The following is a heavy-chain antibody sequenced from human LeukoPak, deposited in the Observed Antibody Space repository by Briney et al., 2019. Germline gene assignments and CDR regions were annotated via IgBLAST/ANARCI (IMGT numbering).Heavy chain of an antibody. J-gene: IGHJ4*02. CDR2: ISAYNGNT. V-gene: IGHV1-18*01. CDR1: GYTFTSYG. D-gene: IGHD6-13*01. CDR3: ARVIAAAVYFV. Sequence: ASVKVSCKASGYTFTSYGISWVRQAPGQGLEWMGWISAYNGNTNYAQKFQGRVTMTRNTSISTAYMELSSLRSEDTAVYYCARVIAAAVYFVWGQGTLVTVSS.